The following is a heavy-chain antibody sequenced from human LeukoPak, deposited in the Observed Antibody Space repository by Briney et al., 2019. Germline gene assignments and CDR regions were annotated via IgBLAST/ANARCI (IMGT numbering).Heavy chain of an antibody. CDR3: AKAYYGSRFSSFDY. CDR2: FSGDGDST. J-gene: IGHJ4*02. Sequence: GGSLRLSCAASGFTFDSYAMHWVRQPPGKGLEWVSLFSGDGDSTYFADSVKGRFTISRDNSKNSLYLQMNSLRTEDTALYYCAKAYYGSRFSSFDYWGQGTLVTVSS. CDR1: GFTFDSYA. D-gene: IGHD3-10*01. V-gene: IGHV3-43*02.